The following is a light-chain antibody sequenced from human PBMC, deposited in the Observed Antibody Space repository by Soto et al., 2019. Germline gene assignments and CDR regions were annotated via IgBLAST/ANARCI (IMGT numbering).Light chain of an antibody. V-gene: IGLV2-14*01. CDR2: EVS. Sequence: QSAMTQPASVSGSPGQSITISCTGTSSDVGGYNYVSWYQHHPGRAPKLMIYEVSTRPSGASNRFSGSKSGNTASLTISRLQAQDEVDYYFSSYESSTLFVFGTWTKVTVL. CDR1: SSDVGGYNY. CDR3: SSYESSTLFV. J-gene: IGLJ1*01.